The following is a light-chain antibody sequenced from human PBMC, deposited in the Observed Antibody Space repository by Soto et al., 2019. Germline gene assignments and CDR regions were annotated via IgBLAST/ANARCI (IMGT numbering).Light chain of an antibody. Sequence: DIQMTQSPSTLSASVGDRVSITCRASQSISSWLAWYQQKPGKAPKLLMYKASSLESGVPSRFSGSGSETEFTLTISSMQPDDFAFYYCQQYENYWTFGQGTKVDIK. CDR3: QQYENYWT. CDR2: KAS. J-gene: IGKJ1*01. V-gene: IGKV1-5*03. CDR1: QSISSW.